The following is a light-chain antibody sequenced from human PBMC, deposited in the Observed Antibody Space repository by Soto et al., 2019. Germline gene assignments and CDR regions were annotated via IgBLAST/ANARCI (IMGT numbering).Light chain of an antibody. V-gene: IGKV1-39*01. CDR1: QSISSY. CDR2: DAS. Sequence: DIQMTQSPSSLSASVGDKVTITCRASQSISSYLIWYQQKPGKAPKLLIYDASSLQSGVPSRFSGSGSGTDFTLTISSLQPEDFATYYCQQSVTVPRTFCQGTKLEIK. J-gene: IGKJ2*01. CDR3: QQSVTVPRT.